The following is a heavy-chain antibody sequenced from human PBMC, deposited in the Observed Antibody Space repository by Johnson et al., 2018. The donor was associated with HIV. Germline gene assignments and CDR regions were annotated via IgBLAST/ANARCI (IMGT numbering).Heavy chain of an antibody. D-gene: IGHD5-24*01. CDR2: IKQDGSEK. Sequence: VQLVESGGGVVQPGRSLRLSCAASGFTFSSYGMSWVRQAPGKGLEWVANIKQDGSEKYYVDSVKGRFTISRDNAKNSLYLQMGSLRAEDMAVYYCARDQRWWLQSPGAFDIWGQGTMVTVSS. CDR3: ARDQRWWLQSPGAFDI. V-gene: IGHV3-7*01. CDR1: GFTFSSYG. J-gene: IGHJ3*02.